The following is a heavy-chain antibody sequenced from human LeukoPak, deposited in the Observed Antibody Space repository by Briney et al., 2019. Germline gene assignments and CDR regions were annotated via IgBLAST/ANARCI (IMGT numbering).Heavy chain of an antibody. CDR1: GFTFISYG. D-gene: IGHD6-19*01. V-gene: IGHV3-30*02. Sequence: GGSLRLSCAASGFTFISYGMYWVRQAPGKGLEWAAFIRYDGSNKYYADSVKGRFTISRDNSRNTLYLQMNSLTVEDTAVYYCAKDNWLPSSPAVAGLGDWNQGTLVIVSS. CDR3: AKDNWLPSSPAVAGLGD. CDR2: IRYDGSNK. J-gene: IGHJ4*02.